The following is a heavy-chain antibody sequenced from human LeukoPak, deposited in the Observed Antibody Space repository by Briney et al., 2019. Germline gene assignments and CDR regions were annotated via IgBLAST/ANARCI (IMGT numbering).Heavy chain of an antibody. CDR3: AKDAYITPVTTGFDY. CDR1: GSTFSSYG. CDR2: IRYDGSNK. D-gene: IGHD4-17*01. V-gene: IGHV3-30*02. J-gene: IGHJ4*02. Sequence: GGSLRLSCAASGSTFSSYGMHWVRPAPGRGRERVAFIRYDGSNKYYADSVRGRFTISIDNSKNTLYLQMNSLRAEDTAVYYCAKDAYITPVTTGFDYWGQGTLVTVSS.